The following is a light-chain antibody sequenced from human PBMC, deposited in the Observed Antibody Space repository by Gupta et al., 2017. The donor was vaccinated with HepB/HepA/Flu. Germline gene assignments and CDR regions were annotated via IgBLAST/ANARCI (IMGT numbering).Light chain of an antibody. CDR3: ASWDDSLSGHVI. J-gene: IGLJ2*01. CDR1: SSNIGSNY. CDR2: RNN. Sequence: QSVLTQPPSASGTPGQRVTLSCSGSSSNIGSNYVSWYQQLPGTAPKLLIYRNNQRPSGVPDRFSGSKSGTSASLAISGLRSEDEADYYCASWDDSLSGHVIFGGGTKLTVL. V-gene: IGLV1-47*01.